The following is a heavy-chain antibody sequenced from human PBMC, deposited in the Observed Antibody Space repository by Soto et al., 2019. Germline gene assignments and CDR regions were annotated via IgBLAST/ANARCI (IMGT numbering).Heavy chain of an antibody. V-gene: IGHV4-34*01. Sequence: QVQLQQWGAGLLKPSETLSLTCAVYGGSFSGYYWSWIRQPPGKGLEWMGEINHSGSTNYNPSLKSRVTISVDTSKTQFSLKLSSVTAADTAVYYCARGQEGRYCSSTSCYGQGRWFDPWGQGTLVTVSS. D-gene: IGHD2-2*01. J-gene: IGHJ5*02. CDR3: ARGQEGRYCSSTSCYGQGRWFDP. CDR1: GGSFSGYY. CDR2: INHSGST.